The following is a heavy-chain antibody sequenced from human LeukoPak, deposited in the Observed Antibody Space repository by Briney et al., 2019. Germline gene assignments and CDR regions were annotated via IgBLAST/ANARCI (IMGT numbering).Heavy chain of an antibody. CDR1: GLTLSSYW. Sequence: GSLRLSCAASGLTLSSYWMHWVRQAPGKGLVWVSHINTDGTATTYADSVKGRFTISRDNAKNTLYLQMNSLRAEDTAVYYCVRDSNLSFDYWGQGALVTVS. J-gene: IGHJ4*02. CDR2: INTDGTAT. V-gene: IGHV3-74*01. CDR3: VRDSNLSFDY. D-gene: IGHD1-14*01.